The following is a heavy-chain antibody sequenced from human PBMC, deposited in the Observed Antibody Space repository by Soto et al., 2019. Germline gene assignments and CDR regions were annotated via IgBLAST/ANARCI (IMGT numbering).Heavy chain of an antibody. Sequence: PSETLSLTCTVSGGSVSSGSYYWSWIRQPPGKGLEWIGYIYYSGSTNYNPSLKSRVTMSVDTSKNQFSLKLSSVTAADTAVYYCARETSSVWLDYWGQGTLVTVSS. V-gene: IGHV4-61*01. CDR2: IYYSGST. CDR1: GGSVSSGSYY. CDR3: ARETSSVWLDY. D-gene: IGHD3-22*01. J-gene: IGHJ4*02.